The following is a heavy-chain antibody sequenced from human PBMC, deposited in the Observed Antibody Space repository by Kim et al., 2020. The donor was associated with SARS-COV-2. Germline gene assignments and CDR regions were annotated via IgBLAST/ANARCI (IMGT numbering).Heavy chain of an antibody. Sequence: ASVKVSCKASGYTFTSYYMHWVRQAPGQGLEWMGIINPSGGSTSYAQKFQGRVTMTRDTSTSTVYMELSSLRSEDTAVYYCARDVRAFEGSSWYSPSSYYYYYGMDVWGQGTTVTVSS. CDR3: ARDVRAFEGSSWYSPSSYYYYYGMDV. V-gene: IGHV1-46*01. CDR1: GYTFTSYY. D-gene: IGHD6-13*01. J-gene: IGHJ6*02. CDR2: INPSGGST.